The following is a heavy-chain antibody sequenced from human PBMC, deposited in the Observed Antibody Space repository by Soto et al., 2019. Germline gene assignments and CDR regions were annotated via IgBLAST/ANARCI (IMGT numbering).Heavy chain of an antibody. CDR2: TYNRSNWRH. CDR1: GDSVSSNTAA. J-gene: IGHJ4*02. Sequence: SQTLSLTCAISGDSVSSNTAAWTWIRSSPTRGLDGLGRTYNRSNWRHEYAVSVKSRITVNPETSKNHNSLQLNSGTPDDTAVYYCARGVAGSGFDLWVQGSLVTDSS. D-gene: IGHD6-19*01. CDR3: ARGVAGSGFDL. V-gene: IGHV6-1*01.